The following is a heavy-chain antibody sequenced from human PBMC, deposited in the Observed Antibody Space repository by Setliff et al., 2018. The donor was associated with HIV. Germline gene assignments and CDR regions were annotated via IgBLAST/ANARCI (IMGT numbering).Heavy chain of an antibody. CDR2: IYYSGST. D-gene: IGHD6-19*01. V-gene: IGHV4-39*01. Sequence: SETLSLTCTVSAGSIRSSTYYWAWIRQPPGKGLEWIGTIYYSGSTYYNPSLRSRATISVDTSKNQFSLKLSSVTAADTAVYYCIIAYSSGWLAPMGFDSWGQGTRVTVS. CDR1: AGSIRSSTYY. CDR3: IIAYSSGWLAPMGFDS. J-gene: IGHJ4*02.